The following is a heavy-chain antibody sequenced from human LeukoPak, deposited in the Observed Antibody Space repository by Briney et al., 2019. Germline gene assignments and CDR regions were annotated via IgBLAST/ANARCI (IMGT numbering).Heavy chain of an antibody. V-gene: IGHV4-59*01. D-gene: IGHD3-22*01. Sequence: SETLSLTCTVSGGSISSYYWSWIRQPPGKGLEWIGYIYHSGSTNYNPSLKSRVTISVDTSKNQFSLKLSSVTAADTAVYYCARDGITYYYDSSGYPTISSFDIWGQGTMVTVSS. J-gene: IGHJ3*02. CDR1: GGSISSYY. CDR3: ARDGITYYYDSSGYPTISSFDI. CDR2: IYHSGST.